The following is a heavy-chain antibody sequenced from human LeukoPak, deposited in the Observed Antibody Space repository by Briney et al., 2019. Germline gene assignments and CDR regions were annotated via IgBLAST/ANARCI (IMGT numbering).Heavy chain of an antibody. CDR3: ARAQRPLGPYHMDV. CDR2: INTDGSST. V-gene: IGHV3-74*01. D-gene: IGHD2-2*01. J-gene: IGHJ6*02. Sequence: PGGSLRLSCAASGFTFSSYWMHWVRQAPGKGLVCVSRINTDGSSTTYADSVKGRFTISRDNAKNTLYLQMNSLRAEDTAVYYCARAQRPLGPYHMDVWGQGTTVTVSS. CDR1: GFTFSSYW.